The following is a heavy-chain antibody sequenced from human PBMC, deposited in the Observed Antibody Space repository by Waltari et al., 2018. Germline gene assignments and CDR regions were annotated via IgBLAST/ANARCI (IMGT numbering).Heavy chain of an antibody. CDR1: GFTFDDYA. CDR2: INWNSGSI. CDR3: VKKNDEVYDRNGLVYDAFDM. D-gene: IGHD3-22*01. Sequence: DVQLVEYGGGLVQHGRSLRLSSSASGFTFDDYAIHAVRRLPGKGLEWVSGINWNSGSIGYGDSVKGRFIISRDNARNFLYLQMNSLTTEDTALYYCVKKNDEVYDRNGLVYDAFDMWGQGTMVTVSS. J-gene: IGHJ3*02. V-gene: IGHV3-9*01.